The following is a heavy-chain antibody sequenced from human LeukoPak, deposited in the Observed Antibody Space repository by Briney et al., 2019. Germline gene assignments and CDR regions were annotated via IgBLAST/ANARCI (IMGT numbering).Heavy chain of an antibody. CDR3: AKEHLKYANDNRGSFDY. V-gene: IGHV3-23*01. Sequence: QPGGSLRLSCAASGFTFSSYAMSWVRQAPGKGLEWVSAISGSGGSTYYADSVKGRFTISRDNSKNTLYLQMNSLRAEDTAVYYCAKEHLKYANDNRGSFDYWGQGTLVTVSS. CDR2: ISGSGGST. CDR1: GFTFSSYA. J-gene: IGHJ4*02. D-gene: IGHD3-22*01.